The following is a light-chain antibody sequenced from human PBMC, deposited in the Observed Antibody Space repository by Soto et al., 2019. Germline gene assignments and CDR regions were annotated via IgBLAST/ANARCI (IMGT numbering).Light chain of an antibody. J-gene: IGLJ3*02. CDR2: DVS. CDR1: SSDVGTYNL. V-gene: IGLV2-14*02. Sequence: QSALTQPASVSGSPGQSITISCTGTSSDVGTYNLVSWYQQHPGKAPKLFIYDVSNRPSGVSNRFSGSKSGNTASLTLSWLQAEDEAFYYCSSYTDTNTLVFGGGTKLTVL. CDR3: SSYTDTNTLV.